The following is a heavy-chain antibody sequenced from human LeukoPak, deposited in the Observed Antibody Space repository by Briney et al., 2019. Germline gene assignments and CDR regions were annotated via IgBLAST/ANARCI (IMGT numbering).Heavy chain of an antibody. V-gene: IGHV3-23*01. CDR3: AKLTVAAPRYYYYGMDV. J-gene: IGHJ6*02. CDR2: ISGSGGST. CDR1: GFTFSSYA. Sequence: PGGSLRLSCAASGFTFSSYAMSWVRQAPGKGLEWVSAISGSGGSTYYADSVKGRFTISRDNSKNTLYLQMNSLRAEDTAVYYCAKLTVAAPRYYYYGMDVWGQGTTVTVSS. D-gene: IGHD6-6*01.